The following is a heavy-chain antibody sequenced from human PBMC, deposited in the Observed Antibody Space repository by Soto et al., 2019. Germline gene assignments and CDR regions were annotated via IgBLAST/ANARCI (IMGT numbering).Heavy chain of an antibody. J-gene: IGHJ6*02. CDR3: AKGATVTTHYQYYGMDV. D-gene: IGHD4-17*01. CDR2: INWGGDTT. Sequence: GGSLRLSCAASGFTFDDFAMCWVRQVPGKGLEWISLINWGGDTTFYAESVKGRFIISRDNSKNSVYLQMNSLRSEDSAVYYCAKGATVTTHYQYYGMDVWGQGTTVTVSS. V-gene: IGHV3-43D*04. CDR1: GFTFDDFA.